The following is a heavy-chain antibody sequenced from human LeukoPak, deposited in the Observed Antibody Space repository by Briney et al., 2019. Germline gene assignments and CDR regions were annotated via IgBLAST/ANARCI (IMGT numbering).Heavy chain of an antibody. CDR2: MKGGGET. CDR3: APLGVTTWLDY. Sequence: GGSLRLSCAASGFSFTNYAMSWVRQAPARGPEWLSSMKGGGETFYADSLNGRFTMSRDNSKNRLYLQMNSLRAEDTAVYYCAPLGVTTWLDYWGQGTLVTVSS. CDR1: GFSFTNYA. V-gene: IGHV3-23*01. D-gene: IGHD4-17*01. J-gene: IGHJ4*02.